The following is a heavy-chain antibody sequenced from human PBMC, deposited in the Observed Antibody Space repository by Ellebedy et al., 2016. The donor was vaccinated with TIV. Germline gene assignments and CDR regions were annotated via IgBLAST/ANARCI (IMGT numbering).Heavy chain of an antibody. CDR2: ISYDGSNK. J-gene: IGHJ4*02. Sequence: GGSLRLXXAASGFTFSSYGMHWVRQAPGKGLEWVAVISYDGSNKYYADSVKGRFTISRDNSKNTLYLQMNSLRAEDTAVYYCANSGYSYVFVVDYWGQGTLVTVSS. D-gene: IGHD5-18*01. CDR1: GFTFSSYG. V-gene: IGHV3-30*18. CDR3: ANSGYSYVFVVDY.